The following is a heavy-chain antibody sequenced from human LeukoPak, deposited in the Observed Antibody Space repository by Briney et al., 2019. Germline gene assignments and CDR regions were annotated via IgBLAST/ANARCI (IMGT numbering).Heavy chain of an antibody. CDR1: GFSFSSYS. D-gene: IGHD4-23*01. V-gene: IGHV3-21*01. CDR2: ISSSSSYI. CDR3: ARDQNGGNSEVAFDI. Sequence: GGSLRLSCAASGFSFSSYSMNWVRQAPGKGLEWVSSISSSSSYIYYVDSVKGRFTISRDNAKNSLYLQMNSLRAEDTAVYYCARDQNGGNSEVAFDIWGQGTMVTVSS. J-gene: IGHJ3*02.